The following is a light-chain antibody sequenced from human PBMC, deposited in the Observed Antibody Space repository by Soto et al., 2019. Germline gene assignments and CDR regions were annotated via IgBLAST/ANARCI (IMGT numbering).Light chain of an antibody. Sequence: EIVLTQSQATLSLSPGERATLSCRASLSVSSYLAWYQQRPGQTPRLLIYDASNRATGIPARFSGSGSGTDFTFTSSSLEPEDFAVYYCQQRGTFGGGTKVEIK. CDR2: DAS. V-gene: IGKV3-11*01. CDR3: QQRGT. CDR1: LSVSSY. J-gene: IGKJ4*01.